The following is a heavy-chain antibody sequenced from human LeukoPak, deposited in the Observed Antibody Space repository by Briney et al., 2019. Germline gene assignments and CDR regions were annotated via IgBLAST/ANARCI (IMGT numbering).Heavy chain of an antibody. CDR1: GGSISSSSYY. V-gene: IGHV4-39*07. J-gene: IGHJ4*02. CDR2: IYYSGST. D-gene: IGHD3-22*01. CDR3: ARDRGPSSYDSSGYLDY. Sequence: SETLSLTCTVSGGSISSSSYYWGWIRQPPGEGLEWIGSIYYSGSTYYNPSLKSRVTISVDTSKNQFSLKLSSVTAADTAVYYCARDRGPSSYDSSGYLDYWGQGTLVTVSS.